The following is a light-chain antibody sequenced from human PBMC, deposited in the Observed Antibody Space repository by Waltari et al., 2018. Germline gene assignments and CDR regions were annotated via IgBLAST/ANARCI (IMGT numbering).Light chain of an antibody. CDR2: AAY. Sequence: AIRMTQSPSSFSASTGDRVTIPCRASQGISSYLAWYQQKPGKAPKLLIYAAYTLQSGVPSRFSGSGSGTDFTLTISCLQSEDFATYYCQQYYSYPITFGGGTKVEIK. V-gene: IGKV1-8*01. CDR1: QGISSY. CDR3: QQYYSYPIT. J-gene: IGKJ4*01.